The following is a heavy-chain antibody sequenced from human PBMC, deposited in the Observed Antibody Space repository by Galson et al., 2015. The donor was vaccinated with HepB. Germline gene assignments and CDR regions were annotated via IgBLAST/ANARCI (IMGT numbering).Heavy chain of an antibody. J-gene: IGHJ5*02. CDR1: GYNFTNYW. CDR3: GRRRPYALIRDWWFDP. CDR2: IYPGDSTA. V-gene: IGHV5-51*03. D-gene: IGHD3-16*01. Sequence: QSGAEVKKPGESLKISCKAYGYNFTNYWIGWVRQMPGKGLEWVGIIYPGDSTAKYSPSFQGQVSVSADKSIATAYLQWSSLKASATAAYYCGRRRPYALIRDWWFDPWGQGTLVTVSS.